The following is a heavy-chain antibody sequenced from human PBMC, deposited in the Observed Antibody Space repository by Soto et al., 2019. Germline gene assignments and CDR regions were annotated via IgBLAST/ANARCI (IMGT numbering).Heavy chain of an antibody. CDR2: ISGGSSYT. J-gene: IGHJ4*02. Sequence: VQLLESGGGLVKPGGSLRLACAASGFSFGDSYMSWVRQAPGKGLEWLSYISGGSSYTNYADSVKGRFTISRDNAKRSLYLEMNSLRADDTAVYYCAKTIVAASGYYFDHWGQGNLVTVSS. CDR3: AKTIVAASGYYFDH. V-gene: IGHV3-11*03. D-gene: IGHD2-21*01. CDR1: GFSFGDSY.